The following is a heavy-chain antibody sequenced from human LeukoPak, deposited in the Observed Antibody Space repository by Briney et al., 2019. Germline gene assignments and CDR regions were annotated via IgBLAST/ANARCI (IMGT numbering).Heavy chain of an antibody. D-gene: IGHD6-13*01. CDR2: ISGSGGST. V-gene: IGHV3-23*01. J-gene: IGHJ4*02. CDR1: GFTFSSYA. Sequence: GGSLRLSCAASGFTFSSYAMSWVRQAPGKGLEWVSAISGSGGSTYYADSVKGRFTISRDNSKNTLYLQMNSLRAEDTAVYYCAKRVRYSSSWYYFDYWGLGTLVTVSS. CDR3: AKRVRYSSSWYYFDY.